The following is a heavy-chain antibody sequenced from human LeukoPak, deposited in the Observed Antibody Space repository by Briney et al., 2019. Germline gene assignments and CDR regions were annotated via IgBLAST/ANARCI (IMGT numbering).Heavy chain of an antibody. Sequence: GGSLRLSCAASGFTVSSNYMSWVRQAPGKGLEWVSVIYSGGSTYYADSVKGRFTISRDNSKNTLYLQMNSLRAEDTAVYYCARDRGFEYGSGRRPRPNRYFDLWGRGTLVTVSS. CDR3: ARDRGFEYGSGRRPRPNRYFDL. J-gene: IGHJ2*01. D-gene: IGHD3-10*01. CDR2: IYSGGST. V-gene: IGHV3-53*01. CDR1: GFTVSSNY.